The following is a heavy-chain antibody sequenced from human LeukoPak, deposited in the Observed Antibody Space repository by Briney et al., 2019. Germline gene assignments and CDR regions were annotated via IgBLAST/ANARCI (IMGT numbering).Heavy chain of an antibody. CDR1: GFTFSNFG. CDR2: IWYDGSKK. V-gene: IGHV3-33*01. CDR3: ARDYYDSSGYYDYFDY. Sequence: PGGSLRLSCAASGFTFSNFGMHWVRQAPGKGLEWVAIIWYDGSKKYYADSVKGRFTISRDNSKNTLYLQMNSLRAEDTAVYYCARDYYDSSGYYDYFDYWGQGTLVTVSS. D-gene: IGHD3-22*01. J-gene: IGHJ4*02.